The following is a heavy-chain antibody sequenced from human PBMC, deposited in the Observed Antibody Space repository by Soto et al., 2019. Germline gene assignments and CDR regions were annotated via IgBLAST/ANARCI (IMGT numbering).Heavy chain of an antibody. Sequence: SETLSLTCTVSGGSISSYYWSCIRQPPGKGLEWIGYIYYSGSTNYNPSLKSRVTISVDTSKNQFSLTLSSVTAADTAVYYCASAVGATDYYYYGMDVWAEGTTITVSS. V-gene: IGHV4-59*01. CDR3: ASAVGATDYYYYGMDV. J-gene: IGHJ6*02. D-gene: IGHD1-26*01. CDR2: IYYSGST. CDR1: GGSISSYY.